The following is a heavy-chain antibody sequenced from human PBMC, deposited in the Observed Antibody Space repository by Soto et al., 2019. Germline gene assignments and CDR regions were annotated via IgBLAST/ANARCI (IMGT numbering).Heavy chain of an antibody. Sequence: EVQLVESGGGLVQPGGSLRLSCAASGFTFSSYWMSWVRQAPGKGLEWVANIKQDGSEKYYVDSVKGRFTISRDNANNSLYLQMNSLRAEDTAVYYCARDGNEYYYDSSGYSHYWGQGTLVTVSS. CDR1: GFTFSSYW. J-gene: IGHJ4*02. V-gene: IGHV3-7*05. D-gene: IGHD3-22*01. CDR2: IKQDGSEK. CDR3: ARDGNEYYYDSSGYSHY.